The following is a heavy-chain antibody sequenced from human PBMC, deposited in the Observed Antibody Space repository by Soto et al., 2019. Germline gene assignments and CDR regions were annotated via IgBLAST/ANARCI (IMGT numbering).Heavy chain of an antibody. CDR3: ARGPGGPDGPGDY. V-gene: IGHV1-3*01. CDR1: GYTFTSYA. D-gene: IGHD2-15*01. Sequence: QVQLVQSGAEVKKPGASVKVSCKASGYTFTSYAMHWVRQAPGQRLEWMGWINAGNGNTKYPQKFQGRVTIPRDTSESTAYMELSSLRSEDTAVYYCARGPGGPDGPGDYWGQGTLVTVSS. J-gene: IGHJ4*02. CDR2: INAGNGNT.